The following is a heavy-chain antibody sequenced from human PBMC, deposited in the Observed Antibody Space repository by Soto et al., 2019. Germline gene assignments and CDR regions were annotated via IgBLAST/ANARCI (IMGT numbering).Heavy chain of an antibody. CDR1: VGSISIYY. CDR2: IYYSGST. J-gene: IGHJ5*02. CDR3: VRDYLLTGFDT. D-gene: IGHD3-9*01. Sequence: SEALSLTCTVSVGSISIYYWSWIRQPPGKGLDWIGYIYYSGSTNYNPSLKSRVTISVDTSKNQFSLKLSSVTAADTATYYCVRDYLLTGFDTWGQGTMVTVSS. V-gene: IGHV4-59*01.